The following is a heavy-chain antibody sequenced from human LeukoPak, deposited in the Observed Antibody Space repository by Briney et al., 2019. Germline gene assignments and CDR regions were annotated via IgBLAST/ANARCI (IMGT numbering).Heavy chain of an antibody. CDR1: GGSLSSYY. D-gene: IGHD3-3*01. V-gene: IGHV4-59*01. Sequence: SETLSLTCTVSGGSLSSYYWNWIRQPPGKGLEWIGYISHNGDTNYNPSLKSRVTISADTSENQFSLKLSSLTAADTAVYYCARASGYYDFWSGQSMPLFDYWGQGTLVTVSS. CDR3: ARASGYYDFWSGQSMPLFDY. CDR2: ISHNGDT. J-gene: IGHJ4*02.